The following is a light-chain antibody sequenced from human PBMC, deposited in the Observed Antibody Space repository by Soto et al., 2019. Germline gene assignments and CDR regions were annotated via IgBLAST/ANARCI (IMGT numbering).Light chain of an antibody. V-gene: IGLV2-23*01. CDR2: EGS. CDR3: CSYAVSSTWV. Sequence: QSVLTQPASVSGSPGPSITISCTGTSSDVGSYNLVSWYQQHPGKAPKLMIYEGSKRPSGVSNRFSGSKSSNTASLTISGLQAEDEADYYCCSYAVSSTWVFGGGTQLTVL. J-gene: IGLJ3*02. CDR1: SSDVGSYNL.